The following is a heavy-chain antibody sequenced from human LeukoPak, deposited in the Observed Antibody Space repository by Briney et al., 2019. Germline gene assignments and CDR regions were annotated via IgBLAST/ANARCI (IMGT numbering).Heavy chain of an antibody. CDR3: ATLAAAGTLDY. V-gene: IGHV3-7*01. CDR2: IKQDGSEK. D-gene: IGHD6-13*01. J-gene: IGHJ4*02. CDR1: GFTFSRFW. Sequence: GGSLRLSCAASGFTFSRFWMSWVRQAPGKGLEWVANIKQDGSEKYYVDSVKGRFTISRDNAKNSLYLQMNSLRAEDTAVYYCATLAAAGTLDYWGQGTLVTVSS.